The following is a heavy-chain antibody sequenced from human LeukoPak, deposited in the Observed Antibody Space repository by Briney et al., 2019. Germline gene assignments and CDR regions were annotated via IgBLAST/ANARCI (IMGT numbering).Heavy chain of an antibody. J-gene: IGHJ4*02. CDR1: GYSISSSNW. D-gene: IGHD6-13*01. CDR2: IYYSGST. Sequence: SETLSLTCAVSGYSISSSNWWGWIRQPPGKGLEWIGYIYYSGSTYYNPSLKSRVTMSVDTSKNQFSLKVSSVTAADTAVYYCARGYSNLDYWGQGTLVTVSS. CDR3: ARGYSNLDY. V-gene: IGHV4-28*03.